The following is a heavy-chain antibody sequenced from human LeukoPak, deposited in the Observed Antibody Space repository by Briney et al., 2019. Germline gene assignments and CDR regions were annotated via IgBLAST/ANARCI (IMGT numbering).Heavy chain of an antibody. CDR3: ARAHRGYSTE. J-gene: IGHJ4*02. V-gene: IGHV4-61*02. CDR1: GGSISSGSYY. CDR2: IYTSGST. Sequence: PSQTLSLTCTVSGGSISSGSYYWSWIRQPAGKGLEWIGRIYTSGSTNYNPSLKSRVTISVDTSKNQFSLKLSSVTAADTAVYYCARAHRGYSTEWGQGTLVTVSS. D-gene: IGHD6-13*01.